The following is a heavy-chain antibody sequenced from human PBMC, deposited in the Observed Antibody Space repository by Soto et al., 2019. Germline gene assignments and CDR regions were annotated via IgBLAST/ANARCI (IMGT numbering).Heavy chain of an antibody. Sequence: PGGSLRLSCAASGFTFSSYAMSWVRQAPGKGPEWVSAISGSGGSTYYADSVKGRFTISRDNSKNTLYLQMNSLRAEDTAVYYCAKGPLAAAVENWFDPWGQGTLVTVSS. CDR3: AKGPLAAAVENWFDP. CDR1: GFTFSSYA. D-gene: IGHD6-13*01. V-gene: IGHV3-23*01. J-gene: IGHJ5*02. CDR2: ISGSGGST.